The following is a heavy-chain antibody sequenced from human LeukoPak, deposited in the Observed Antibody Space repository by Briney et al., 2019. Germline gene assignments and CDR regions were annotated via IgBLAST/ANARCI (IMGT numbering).Heavy chain of an antibody. D-gene: IGHD2-15*01. J-gene: IGHJ5*02. CDR3: ARGEYCSGGSCYSHWFDP. CDR1: GYTFTRYD. V-gene: IGHV1-8*01. Sequence: ASVKVSCKASGYTFTRYDINWVRQATGQGLEWMGWMNPNSGNTGYAQKFQGRVTMTRNTSISTAYMELSSLRSEDTAVYYCARGEYCSGGSCYSHWFDPWGQGTLVTVSS. CDR2: MNPNSGNT.